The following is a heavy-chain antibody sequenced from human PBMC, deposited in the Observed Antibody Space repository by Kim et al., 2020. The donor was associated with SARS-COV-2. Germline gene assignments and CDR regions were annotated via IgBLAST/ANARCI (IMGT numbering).Heavy chain of an antibody. D-gene: IGHD3-10*01. Sequence: PVKGRFTISRDDSKNTLYLQMYSLKTEDTAVYYCTTNYYGSGSYYPHFDYWGQGTLVTVSS. CDR3: TTNYYGSGSYYPHFDY. V-gene: IGHV3-15*01. J-gene: IGHJ4*02.